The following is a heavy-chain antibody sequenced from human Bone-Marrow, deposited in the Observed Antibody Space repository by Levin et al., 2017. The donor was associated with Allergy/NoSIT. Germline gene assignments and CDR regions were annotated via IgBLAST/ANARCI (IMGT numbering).Heavy chain of an antibody. CDR3: ARDRWFDP. V-gene: IGHV4-59*01. CDR1: GGSISSYY. Sequence: SQTLSLTCTVSGGSISSYYWSWIRQPPGKGLEWIGYIYYSGSTNYNPSLKSRVTISVDTSKNQFSLKLSSVTAADTAVYYCARDRWFDPWGQGTLVTVSS. J-gene: IGHJ5*02. CDR2: IYYSGST.